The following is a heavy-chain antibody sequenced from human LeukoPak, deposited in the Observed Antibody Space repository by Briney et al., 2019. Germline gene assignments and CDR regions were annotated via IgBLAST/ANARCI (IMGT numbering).Heavy chain of an antibody. CDR2: IYYSGST. CDR3: ARGGSSWYYFDY. Sequence: SETLSLTCTVSGGSISSYYWSWIRQPPGKGLEWIGYIYYSGSTNYNPSLKSRVTISVDTSKNQFSLKLSSVTAADTAVYYCARGGSSWYYFDYWGQGTLVTVSS. V-gene: IGHV4-59*01. D-gene: IGHD6-13*01. J-gene: IGHJ4*02. CDR1: GGSISSYY.